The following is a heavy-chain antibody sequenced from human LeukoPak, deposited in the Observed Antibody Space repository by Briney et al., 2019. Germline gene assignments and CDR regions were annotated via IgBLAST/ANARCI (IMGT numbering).Heavy chain of an antibody. D-gene: IGHD6-13*01. Sequence: GGSLRLSCAASGFTFSSFAMSWVRQAPGKGLEWVSVIYSGGTTYYADSVKGRFTISRDTSKNTVYLQIDSLRAEDTAVYYCTREGTSSWSGYYFDYWGQGTLVAVSS. J-gene: IGHJ4*02. CDR1: GFTFSSFA. CDR2: IYSGGTT. V-gene: IGHV3-66*02. CDR3: TREGTSSWSGYYFDY.